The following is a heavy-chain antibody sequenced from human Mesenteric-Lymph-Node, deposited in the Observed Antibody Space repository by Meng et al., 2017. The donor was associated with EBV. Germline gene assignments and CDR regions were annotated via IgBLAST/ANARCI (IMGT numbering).Heavy chain of an antibody. CDR1: GYTFTGYG. CDR2: ISTYNGNT. D-gene: IGHD5-24*01. J-gene: IGHJ5*02. CDR3: ARGNGATT. V-gene: IGHV1-18*01. Sequence: VQLVQSGAGVKKPGASVKVSCKASGYTFTGYGINWVRQAPRQGLEWMGYISTYNGNTNYAQKLQGRLTMTTDTSTSTAYMELTSLTSDDTAVYYCARGNGATTWGQGTLVTVSS.